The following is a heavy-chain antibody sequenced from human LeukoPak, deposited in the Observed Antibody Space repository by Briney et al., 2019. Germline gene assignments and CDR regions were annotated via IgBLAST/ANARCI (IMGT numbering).Heavy chain of an antibody. D-gene: IGHD3/OR15-3a*01. CDR2: IKQDGSEK. CDR1: GFTFGDTW. Sequence: GGFLRLSCAASGFTFGDTWMNWVRQVPGQGLEWVANIKQDGSEKFYVASVKGRFTISRDNGKSSLYLQMNSLRAEDTALYYCATSYDMGWLIGYWGQGTLVTVSS. J-gene: IGHJ4*02. CDR3: ATSYDMGWLIGY. V-gene: IGHV3-7*03.